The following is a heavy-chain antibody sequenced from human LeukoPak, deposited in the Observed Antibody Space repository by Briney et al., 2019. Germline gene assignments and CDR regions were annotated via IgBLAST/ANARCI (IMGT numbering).Heavy chain of an antibody. CDR3: ARRPRGYSSSWYGGGY. J-gene: IGHJ4*02. V-gene: IGHV4-34*01. Sequence: SETLSLTCGVYGGSFSGYYWSWIRQPPGKGLEWIGEINHSGSTYYNPSLKSRVTISVDRSKNQFSLKLSSVTAADTAVYYCARRPRGYSSSWYGGGYWGQGTLVTVSS. CDR2: INHSGST. D-gene: IGHD6-13*01. CDR1: GGSFSGYY.